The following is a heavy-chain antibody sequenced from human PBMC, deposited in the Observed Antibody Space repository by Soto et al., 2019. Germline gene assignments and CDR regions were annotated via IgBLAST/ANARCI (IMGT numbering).Heavy chain of an antibody. CDR1: GVTCGDAW. CDR3: TTISSGWYNFDF. J-gene: IGHJ4*02. Sequence: RAAAGVTCGDAWRSWVRKDTGKGLEWVGRIKSKTEGETIDYAAPVKGRFTISRDDSKNTLYLQMNSLKTEDTALYYCTTISSGWYNFDFWGQGTLDPVFS. CDR2: IKSKTEGETI. V-gene: IGHV3-15*01. D-gene: IGHD6-19*01.